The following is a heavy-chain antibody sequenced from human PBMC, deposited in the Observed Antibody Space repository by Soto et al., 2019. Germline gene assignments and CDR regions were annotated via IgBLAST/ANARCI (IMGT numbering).Heavy chain of an antibody. CDR2: ISYDGSNK. CDR3: AIFPDPRIDYHDSSGYPNV. D-gene: IGHD3-22*01. V-gene: IGHV3-30*03. Sequence: GGSLRLSCAASGFTFSSYGMHWVRQAPGKGLEWVAVISYDGSNKYYADSVKGRFTISRDNSKNTLYLQMNSLRAEDTAVYYCAIFPDPRIDYHDSSGYPNVGVQGNLVTVSS. CDR1: GFTFSSYG. J-gene: IGHJ4*02.